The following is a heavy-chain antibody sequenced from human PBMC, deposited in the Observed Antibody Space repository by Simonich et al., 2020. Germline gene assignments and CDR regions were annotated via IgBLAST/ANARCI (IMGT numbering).Heavy chain of an antibody. V-gene: IGHV4-39*01. CDR1: GGSISSSSYY. Sequence: QLQLQESGPGLVKPSETLSLTCTVSGGSISSSSYYWGWIRQPPGKGLAWIGSIYYSWSTYNNPSLKIRVTISVDTSKNQFSLKLSSVTAADTAVYYCARHAGFAFDIWGQGTMVTVSS. CDR2: IYYSWST. J-gene: IGHJ3*02. D-gene: IGHD6-13*01. CDR3: ARHAGFAFDI.